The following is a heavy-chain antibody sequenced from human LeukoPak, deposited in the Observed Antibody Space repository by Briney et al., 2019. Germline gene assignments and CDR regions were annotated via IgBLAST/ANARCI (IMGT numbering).Heavy chain of an antibody. CDR3: ARARVYYYDSSGYYRGAFDI. D-gene: IGHD3-22*01. CDR2: IYYSGST. Sequence: PSETLSLTCTVSGGSISSYYWSWIRQPPGKGLEWIGYIYYSGSTNYNPSLKSRVTISVDTSKNQFSLKLSSVTAADTAVYYCARARVYYYDSSGYYRGAFDIWGQGTMVTVSS. V-gene: IGHV4-59*08. J-gene: IGHJ3*02. CDR1: GGSISSYY.